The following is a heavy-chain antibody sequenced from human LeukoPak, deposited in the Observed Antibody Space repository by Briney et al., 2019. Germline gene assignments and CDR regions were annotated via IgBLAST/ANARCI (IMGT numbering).Heavy chain of an antibody. Sequence: SETLSLTCTVSGGSITSSNSYWGWIRQPPGKGLEWIGSISYSGSSHYNPSLRSRVTISVDTSKNHFSLKLRYVTAADTAVYYCARDPGHYYCDGGGRQDAFDLWGQGTMVTVSS. CDR1: GGSITSSNSY. CDR2: ISYSGSS. CDR3: ARDPGHYYCDGGGRQDAFDL. V-gene: IGHV4-39*07. D-gene: IGHD3-22*01. J-gene: IGHJ3*01.